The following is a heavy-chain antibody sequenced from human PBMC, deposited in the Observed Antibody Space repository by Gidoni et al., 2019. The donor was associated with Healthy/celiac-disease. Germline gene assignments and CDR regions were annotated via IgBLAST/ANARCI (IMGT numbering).Heavy chain of an antibody. V-gene: IGHV3-53*01. CDR1: GFTVSSNY. Sequence: EVQLVESGGGLIQPGGSLRLSCAASGFTVSSNYMSWVRQAPGKGLEWVSVIYSGGSTYYADSVKGRFTISRDNSKNTLYLQMNSLRAEDTAVYYCASLYSSGKRVFDYWGQGTLVTVSS. D-gene: IGHD6-19*01. CDR3: ASLYSSGKRVFDY. CDR2: IYSGGST. J-gene: IGHJ4*02.